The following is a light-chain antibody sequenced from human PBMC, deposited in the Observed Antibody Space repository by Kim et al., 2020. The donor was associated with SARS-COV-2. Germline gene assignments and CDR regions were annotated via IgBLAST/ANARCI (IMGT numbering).Light chain of an antibody. J-gene: IGLJ3*02. V-gene: IGLV3-1*01. CDR1: KLGDKY. CDR2: QDS. CDR3: QVWDSTWV. Sequence: SYELTQPPSVSVSPGQTASITCSGDKLGDKYACWYQQKPGQSPVLVIYQDSKRPSGIPERFSGSNSGNTANLTISGTQAMDEADYYCQVWDSTWVFGGGNQLTVL.